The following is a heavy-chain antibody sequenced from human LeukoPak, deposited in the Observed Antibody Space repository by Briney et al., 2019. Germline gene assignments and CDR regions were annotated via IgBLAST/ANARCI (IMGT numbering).Heavy chain of an antibody. J-gene: IGHJ6*03. V-gene: IGHV3-20*04. D-gene: IGHD3-10*01. CDR1: GFTFDDYG. Sequence: PGGSLRLSCAASGFTFDDYGMAWVRQAPGKGLEWVSYINWNAGSTGYADSVKGRFTISRDNAKNSLYLQMNSLRVEDTALYYCARARRAVQDYYYYYMDVWGKGTTVTVSS. CDR2: INWNAGST. CDR3: ARARRAVQDYYYYYMDV.